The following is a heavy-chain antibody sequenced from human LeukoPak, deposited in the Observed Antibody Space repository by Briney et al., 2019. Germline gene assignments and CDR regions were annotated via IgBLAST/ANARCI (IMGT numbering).Heavy chain of an antibody. Sequence: SVTLSLTCTVSGVSISSSSYYWGWIRQPPGKGLEWIGSIYYSGSTYYNPSLKSRVTISVDTSKNQFSLKLSSVTAADTAVYYCARPVFMSNYALGGAFNWFDPWGQGTLVTVSS. J-gene: IGHJ5*02. CDR3: ARPVFMSNYALGGAFNWFDP. CDR2: IYYSGST. V-gene: IGHV4-39*01. CDR1: GVSISSSSYY. D-gene: IGHD4-11*01.